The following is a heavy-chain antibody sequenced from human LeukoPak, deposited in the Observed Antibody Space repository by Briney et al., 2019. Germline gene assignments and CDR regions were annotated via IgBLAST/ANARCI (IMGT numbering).Heavy chain of an antibody. J-gene: IGHJ3*02. CDR1: GVSISSYY. CDR2: IYYSGST. D-gene: IGHD3-16*01. V-gene: IGHV4-59*01. Sequence: SETLSLTCTVSGVSISSYYWSWIRQPPGKGLEWIGYIYYSGSTNYNPSLKSRVTISVDTSKNQFSLKLSSVTAADTAVYYCARDRDLGDAFDIWGQGTMVTVSS. CDR3: ARDRDLGDAFDI.